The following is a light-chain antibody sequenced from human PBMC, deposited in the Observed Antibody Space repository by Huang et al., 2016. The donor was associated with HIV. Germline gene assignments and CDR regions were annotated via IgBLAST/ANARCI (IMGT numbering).Light chain of an antibody. J-gene: IGKJ3*01. Sequence: DIQMTQSPSSLSASVGDSVTIACRANQSITSYLNWYQQQSGKAPNLLIYAASSLQSGVPSRFSGSGSGTDFALTISSLQPEDFATYYCQQTYSTPRTFGPGTKVDIK. V-gene: IGKV1-39*01. CDR1: QSITSY. CDR2: AAS. CDR3: QQTYSTPRT.